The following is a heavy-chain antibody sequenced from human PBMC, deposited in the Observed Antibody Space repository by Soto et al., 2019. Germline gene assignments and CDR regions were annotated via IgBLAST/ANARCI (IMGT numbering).Heavy chain of an antibody. CDR1: GFSFRTYG. CDR2: ISYDGNDK. D-gene: IGHD2-21*02. Sequence: PGGSLRLSCAASGFSFRTYGMHWVRQAPGKGLEWVADISYDGNDKYYADSVKGRFTISRDNSKNTLYLQMDSLRAEDTAVYSCVKDTGDWYFDYWGQGTLATVSS. J-gene: IGHJ4*02. V-gene: IGHV3-30*18. CDR3: VKDTGDWYFDY.